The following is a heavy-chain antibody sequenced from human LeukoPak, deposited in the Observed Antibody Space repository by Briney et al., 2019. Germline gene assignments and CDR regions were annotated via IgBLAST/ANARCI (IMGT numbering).Heavy chain of an antibody. CDR1: GGSISSYY. CDR2: TYYSGIT. Sequence: SETLSLTCTVSGGSISSYYWSWIRQPPGKGLEWIGYTYYSGITNYNPSLKSRVPISVDTSKSQFSLKLTSVTAADTAVYYCARDLGFCSTTSCYPWFDPWGQGTLVTVSS. V-gene: IGHV4-59*01. J-gene: IGHJ5*02. CDR3: ARDLGFCSTTSCYPWFDP. D-gene: IGHD2-2*01.